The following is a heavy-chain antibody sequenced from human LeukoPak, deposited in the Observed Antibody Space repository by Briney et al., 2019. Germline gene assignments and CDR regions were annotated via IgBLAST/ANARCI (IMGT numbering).Heavy chain of an antibody. CDR1: GGSISSSNW. Sequence: SETLSLTCAVSGGSISSSNWWSWVRQPPGKGLEWIGEIYHSGSTNYNPSLKSRVTISVDKSKNQFSLKLSSVTAADTAVYYCVRLILGSTTAAYWGPGTLVTVSS. J-gene: IGHJ4*02. V-gene: IGHV4-4*02. D-gene: IGHD3-16*01. CDR3: VRLILGSTTAAY. CDR2: IYHSGST.